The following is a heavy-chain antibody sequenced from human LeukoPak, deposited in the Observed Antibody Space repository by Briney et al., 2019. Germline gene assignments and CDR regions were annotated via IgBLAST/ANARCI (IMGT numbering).Heavy chain of an antibody. CDR1: GFTFVSYT. CDR3: ARDLLGELYFDF. CDR2: ISSTSTYI. Sequence: PGESLRLSCAASGFTFVSYTMNWFRQAPGKGLEWVSSISSTSTYIYYADSVKGRFTISRDNGGNSLYLQMNSLRAEDTAVYCCARDLLGELYFDFWGQGTLVTVSS. J-gene: IGHJ4*02. D-gene: IGHD3-10*01. V-gene: IGHV3-21*01.